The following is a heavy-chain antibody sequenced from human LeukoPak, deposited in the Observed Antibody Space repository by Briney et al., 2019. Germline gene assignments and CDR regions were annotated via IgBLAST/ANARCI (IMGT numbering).Heavy chain of an antibody. Sequence: QSGGSLRLSCAASGFTFSSYAMSWVRQAPGKGLEWVSAISGSATNTYYADSVKGRFTISRDNSKNTLHLQMNSLRAGDTAVYYCAKDRSIAARRAFDIWGRGTMVTVSS. CDR1: GFTFSSYA. J-gene: IGHJ3*02. V-gene: IGHV3-23*01. D-gene: IGHD6-6*01. CDR3: AKDRSIAARRAFDI. CDR2: ISGSATNT.